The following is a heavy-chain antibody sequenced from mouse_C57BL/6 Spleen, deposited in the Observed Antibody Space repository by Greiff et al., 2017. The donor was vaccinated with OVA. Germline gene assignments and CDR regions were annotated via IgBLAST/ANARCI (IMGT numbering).Heavy chain of an antibody. CDR2: IYPRSGNT. CDR1: GYTFTSYG. D-gene: IGHD2-4*01. CDR3: AREYDYDDDY. V-gene: IGHV1-81*01. Sequence: VQLVESGAELARPGASVKLSCKASGYTFTSYGISWVKQRTGQGLEWIGEIYPRSGNTYYNEKFKGKATLTADKSSSTAYMELRSLTSEDSAVYFCAREYDYDDDYWGQGTTLTVSS. J-gene: IGHJ2*01.